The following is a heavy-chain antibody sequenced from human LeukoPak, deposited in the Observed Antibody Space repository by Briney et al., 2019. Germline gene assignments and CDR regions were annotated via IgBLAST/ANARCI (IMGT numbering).Heavy chain of an antibody. CDR1: GGSFSGYY. D-gene: IGHD3-10*01. J-gene: IGHJ6*02. CDR3: ARVRKGTMVRGVIISRYYYGMDV. CDR2: INHSGRT. Sequence: PSETLSLTCAVYGGSFSGYYWSWIRQPPGKGLEWIGEINHSGRTNYNPSLKSRVTISVDTSKNQFSLKLSSVTAADTAVYYCARVRKGTMVRGVIISRYYYGMDVWGQGTTVTVSS. V-gene: IGHV4-34*01.